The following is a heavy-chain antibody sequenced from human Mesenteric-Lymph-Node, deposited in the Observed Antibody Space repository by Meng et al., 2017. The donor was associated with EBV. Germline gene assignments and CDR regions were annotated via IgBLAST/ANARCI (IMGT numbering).Heavy chain of an antibody. Sequence: QHQQWGAGLLKPSETLSLTCAVYGGSFSGYYWSWIRQPPGKGLEWIGEINHSGSTNYNPSLKSRVTISVDTSKNQFSLKLSSVTAADTAVYYCARGYGSGHLWGQGTLVTVSS. CDR3: ARGYGSGHL. CDR2: INHSGST. D-gene: IGHD3-10*01. CDR1: GGSFSGYY. V-gene: IGHV4-34*01. J-gene: IGHJ4*02.